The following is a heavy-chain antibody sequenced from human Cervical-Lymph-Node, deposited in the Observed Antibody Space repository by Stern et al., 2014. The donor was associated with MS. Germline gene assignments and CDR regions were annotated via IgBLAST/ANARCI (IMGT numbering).Heavy chain of an antibody. V-gene: IGHV3-9*01. D-gene: IGHD3-22*01. Sequence: EVQLVQSGGGLVQPGRSLRLSCAASGFTFDDYAMHWVRQAPGKGLEWVSGISWNSGSIGYADSVKGRFTISRDNAKNSLYLQMNSLRAEDTALYYCAKGFYDSSGYIDYWGQGTLVTVSS. J-gene: IGHJ4*02. CDR3: AKGFYDSSGYIDY. CDR2: ISWNSGSI. CDR1: GFTFDDYA.